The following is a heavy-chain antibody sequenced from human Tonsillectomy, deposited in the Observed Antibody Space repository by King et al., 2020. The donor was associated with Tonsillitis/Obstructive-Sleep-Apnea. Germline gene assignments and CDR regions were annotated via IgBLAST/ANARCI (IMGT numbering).Heavy chain of an antibody. J-gene: IGHJ3*02. CDR3: AHYPSSGYDPGAFDI. CDR1: GFSLSTSGVG. D-gene: IGHD5-12*01. V-gene: IGHV2-5*02. CDR2: IYWDDDK. Sequence: VTLQESGPTLVKPTQTLTLTCTFSGFSLSTSGVGVGWIRQPPGKALEWLALIYWDDDKRYSPSLKSRLTITKDTSKNQVVLTMTNMDPVDTATYYCAHYPSSGYDPGAFDIWGQGTMVTVSS.